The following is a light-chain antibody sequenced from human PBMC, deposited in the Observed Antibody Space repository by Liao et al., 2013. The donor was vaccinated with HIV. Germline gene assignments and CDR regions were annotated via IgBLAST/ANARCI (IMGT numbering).Light chain of an antibody. J-gene: IGLJ3*02. CDR1: KLGNKY. V-gene: IGLV3-1*01. CDR2: QDA. CDR3: QAWDSSTAV. Sequence: YELTQPPSVSVSPGQTASITCSGDKLGNKYACWYQQKPGQSPVLVIYQDAKRPSGIPERFSGSNSGNTATLTISGTQTMDAADYYCQAWDSSTAVFGGGTKLTVL.